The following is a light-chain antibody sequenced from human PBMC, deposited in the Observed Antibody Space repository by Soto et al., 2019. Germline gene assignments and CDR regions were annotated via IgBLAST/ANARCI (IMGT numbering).Light chain of an antibody. CDR3: QQYGNSP. V-gene: IGKV3-15*01. J-gene: IGKJ4*01. CDR1: QSVTSS. CDR2: GAS. Sequence: EIVMTQSPATLSVSPGERVTFSCRASQSVTSSLAWYQHKPGQAPRLLISGASTGAAGIPARFSGSGSGTEFTLTINSLQSEDFAIYYCQQYGNSPFGGGTKVEIK.